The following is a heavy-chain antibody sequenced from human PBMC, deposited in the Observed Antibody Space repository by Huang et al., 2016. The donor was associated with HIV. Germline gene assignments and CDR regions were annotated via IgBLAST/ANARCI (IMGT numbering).Heavy chain of an antibody. Sequence: QVQLVQSGAEVKKPGSSVKVSCRASGDTIGIYAITWVRLAPGQGLEWMGGGIPIFNKPTYAQRFQGRVTIARDDPTNRVYMELRSLTSEDTALYYCASGTFESIFGVVAYSGYYGMDVWGQGTPVTVSS. V-gene: IGHV1-69*01. CDR2: GIPIFNKP. CDR1: GDTIGIYA. CDR3: ASGTFESIFGVVAYSGYYGMDV. J-gene: IGHJ6*02. D-gene: IGHD3-3*02.